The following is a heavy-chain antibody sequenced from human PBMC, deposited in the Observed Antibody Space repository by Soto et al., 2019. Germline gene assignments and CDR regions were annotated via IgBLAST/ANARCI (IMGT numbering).Heavy chain of an antibody. CDR3: ARPYCSGGSCYSPWGAFDI. Sequence: PSETLSLTCTVSGGSISSSSYYWGWIRQPPGKGLEWIGSIYYSGSTYYNPSLKSRVTISVDTSKNQFSLKLSSVTAADTAVYYCARPYCSGGSCYSPWGAFDIWGQGTMVTVSS. J-gene: IGHJ3*02. CDR2: IYYSGST. D-gene: IGHD2-15*01. V-gene: IGHV4-39*01. CDR1: GGSISSSSYY.